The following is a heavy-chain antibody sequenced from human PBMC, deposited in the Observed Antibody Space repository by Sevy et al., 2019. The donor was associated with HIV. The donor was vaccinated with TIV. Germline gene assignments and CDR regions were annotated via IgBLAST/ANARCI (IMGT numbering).Heavy chain of an antibody. CDR2: RFYSRGA. J-gene: IGHJ5*02. CDR1: GGSISSSRHY. CDR3: ARHPLGNWFDL. V-gene: IGHV4-39*01. D-gene: IGHD3-16*01. Sequence: SETLSLTCTVSGGSISSSRHYWGWIRQSPGKRLEWIGSRFYSRGAYYNPSLQSRVTMSVVTSNNQFSLNVNSVTAAETAVYYCARHPLGNWFDLWGQGILVTVSS.